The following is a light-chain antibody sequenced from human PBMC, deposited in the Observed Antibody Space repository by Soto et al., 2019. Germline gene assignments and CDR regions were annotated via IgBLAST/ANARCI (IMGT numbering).Light chain of an antibody. CDR3: QQRSNWPSIT. CDR2: DAS. CDR1: QSVSSY. J-gene: IGKJ3*01. V-gene: IGKV3-11*01. Sequence: EIVLTQSPATLSLSPGERDTLSCRASQSVSSYLAWYQQKPGQAPRLLIYDASNRATGIPARFSGSGSGTDFTLTISSLEPEDFAVYYCQQRSNWPSITFGPGTKVDIK.